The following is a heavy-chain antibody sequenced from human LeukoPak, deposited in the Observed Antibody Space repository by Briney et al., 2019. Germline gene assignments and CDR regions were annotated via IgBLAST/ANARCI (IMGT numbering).Heavy chain of an antibody. D-gene: IGHD1-26*01. CDR1: GGSISSYY. V-gene: IGHV4-59*01. CDR2: IYYSGST. J-gene: IGHJ3*02. Sequence: ASETLSLTCTVSGGSISSYYWSWIRQPPGKGLEWIGYIYYSGSTNYNPSLKSRVTISVDTSKNQFSLKLSSVTAADTAVYYCARAGVATGSYWPGRGAFDIWGQGTMVTVSS. CDR3: ARAGVATGSYWPGRGAFDI.